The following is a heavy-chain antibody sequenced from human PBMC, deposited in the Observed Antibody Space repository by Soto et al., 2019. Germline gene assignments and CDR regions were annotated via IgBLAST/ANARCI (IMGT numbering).Heavy chain of an antibody. CDR2: ISAYNGNT. J-gene: IGHJ4*02. CDR1: GYTFTSYG. CDR3: ARDLHYDFWSGYSDFFDY. D-gene: IGHD3-3*01. V-gene: IGHV1-18*04. Sequence: GASVKVSCKASGYTFTSYGISWVRQAPGQGLEWMGWISAYNGNTNYAQKLQGRVTMTTDTSTSTAYMELRSLRSDDTAVYYCARDLHYDFWSGYSDFFDYWGQGTLVTVSS.